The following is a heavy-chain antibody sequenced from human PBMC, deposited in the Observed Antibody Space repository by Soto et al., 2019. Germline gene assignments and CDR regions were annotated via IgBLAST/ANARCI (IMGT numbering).Heavy chain of an antibody. J-gene: IGHJ3*02. V-gene: IGHV1-58*01. CDR1: GFTFTSSA. Sequence: SVKVSCKASGFTFTSSAVQWVRQARGQRLEWIGWIVVGSGNTNYAQKFQERVTITRDMSTSTAYMELSSLRSEDTAVYYCAALTYYYDSSGPPDAFDIWCQGTMVTVSS. CDR2: IVVGSGNT. CDR3: AALTYYYDSSGPPDAFDI. D-gene: IGHD3-22*01.